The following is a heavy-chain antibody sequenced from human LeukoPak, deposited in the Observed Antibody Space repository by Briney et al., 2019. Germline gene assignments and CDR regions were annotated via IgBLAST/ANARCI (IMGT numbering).Heavy chain of an antibody. CDR2: IIPIFGTA. CDR1: GGTFSSYA. Sequence: SVKVSCKASGGTFSSYAISWVRQAPGQGLEWMGGIIPIFGTANYAQKFQGRVTITTDESTSTDYMELSSLRSEDTAVYYCARGDTYYYDSSGYFCAFDIWGQGTMVTVSS. J-gene: IGHJ3*02. D-gene: IGHD3-22*01. CDR3: ARGDTYYYDSSGYFCAFDI. V-gene: IGHV1-69*05.